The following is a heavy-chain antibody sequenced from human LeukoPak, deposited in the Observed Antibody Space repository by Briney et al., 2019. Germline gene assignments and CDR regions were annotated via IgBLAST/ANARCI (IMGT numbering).Heavy chain of an antibody. CDR1: GFTFSSYA. D-gene: IGHD5-24*01. CDR2: IKQDGSEK. V-gene: IGHV3-7*01. J-gene: IGHJ5*02. CDR3: ARRDGYNRAGTWFDP. Sequence: GGSLRLSCAASGFTFSSYAMSWVRQAPGKGLEWVANIKQDGSEKYYVDSVKGRFTISRDNAKNSLYLQMNSLRAEDTAVYYCARRDGYNRAGTWFDPWGQGTLVTVSS.